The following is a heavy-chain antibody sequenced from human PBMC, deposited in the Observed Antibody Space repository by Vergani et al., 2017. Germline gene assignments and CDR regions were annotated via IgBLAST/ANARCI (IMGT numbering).Heavy chain of an antibody. CDR3: ARDTYSSSPSPNYYYYGMDV. CDR1: GFTFSSYE. CDR2: ISSSGSTI. J-gene: IGHJ6*02. Sequence: EVQLVESGGGLVQPGGSLRLSCAASGFTFSSYEMNWVRQAPGKGLEWVSYISSSGSTIYYADSVKGRFTISRDNAKNSLYLQMNSLRAEDTAVYYCARDTYSSSPSPNYYYYGMDVWGQGTTVTVSS. D-gene: IGHD6-13*01. V-gene: IGHV3-48*03.